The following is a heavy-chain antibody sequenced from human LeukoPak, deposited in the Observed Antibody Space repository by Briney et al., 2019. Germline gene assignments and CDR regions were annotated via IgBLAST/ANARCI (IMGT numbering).Heavy chain of an antibody. J-gene: IGHJ4*02. CDR1: GGTFSSYA. D-gene: IGHD1-1*01. V-gene: IGHV1-69*01. Sequence: WVNVSFPCSGGTFSSYAISWVRQAPGQGREWMGGIIPIFGTANYAQKFQGRVTITADESTSTAYMELSSLRSEDTAVYYCARIGELDESDYWGQGTLVTVSS. CDR3: ARIGELDESDY. CDR2: IIPIFGTA.